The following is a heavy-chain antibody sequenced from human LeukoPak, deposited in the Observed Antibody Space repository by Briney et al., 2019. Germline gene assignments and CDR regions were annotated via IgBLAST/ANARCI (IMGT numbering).Heavy chain of an antibody. J-gene: IGHJ4*02. CDR2: IWYDGSNK. Sequence: GGSLRLSCAASGFTFSSYGMHWVRQAPGKGLEWVAVIWYDGSNKYYADSVKGRFTISRDNSKNTLYLQMNSLRAEDTAVYYCARVYPDCGDYPDYWGQGTLVTVSS. V-gene: IGHV3-33*01. D-gene: IGHD4-17*01. CDR3: ARVYPDCGDYPDY. CDR1: GFTFSSYG.